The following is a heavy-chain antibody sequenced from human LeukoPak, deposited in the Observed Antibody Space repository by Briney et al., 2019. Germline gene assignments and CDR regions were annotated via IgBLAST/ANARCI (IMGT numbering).Heavy chain of an antibody. J-gene: IGHJ4*02. CDR3: AKDRGLGIVGATIFDY. CDR2: IWYDGSNK. V-gene: IGHV3-33*06. D-gene: IGHD1-26*01. CDR1: GFTFSSYG. Sequence: PGRSLRLSCAESGFTFSSYGMHWVRQAPGKGLEWVAVIWYDGSNKYYADSVKGRFTISRDNSKNTLYLQMNSLRAEDTAVYYCAKDRGLGIVGATIFDYWGQGTLVTVSS.